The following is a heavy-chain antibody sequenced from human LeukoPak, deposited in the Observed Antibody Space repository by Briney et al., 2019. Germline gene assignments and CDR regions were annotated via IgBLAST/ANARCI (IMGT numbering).Heavy chain of an antibody. CDR2: INSDGSST. CDR3: ARVGYTAMGYDDY. D-gene: IGHD5-18*01. CDR1: GFTFSSYW. Sequence: GGSLRLSCAASGFTFSSYWMHWVRQAPGKGLVWVSRINSDGSSTSYADSVKGRFTISRDNAKDTLCLQMNSLRAEDTAVYYCARVGYTAMGYDDYWGQGTLVTVSS. V-gene: IGHV3-74*01. J-gene: IGHJ4*02.